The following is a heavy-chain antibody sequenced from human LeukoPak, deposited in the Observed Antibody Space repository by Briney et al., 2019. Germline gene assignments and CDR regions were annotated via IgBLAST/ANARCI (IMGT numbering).Heavy chain of an antibody. D-gene: IGHD3-22*01. J-gene: IGHJ5*02. CDR2: VYPGDSST. Sequence: GESPKISCKGSGYSFTNYWIAWVRRMPGKGLEWMGNVYPGDSSTKHSPSFQGQVTISADRSINTAYLQWISLTASDTAMYYCARLTDYYDTSGYYRNYNWFDPWGQGTLVTVSS. CDR1: GYSFTNYW. CDR3: ARLTDYYDTSGYYRNYNWFDP. V-gene: IGHV5-51*01.